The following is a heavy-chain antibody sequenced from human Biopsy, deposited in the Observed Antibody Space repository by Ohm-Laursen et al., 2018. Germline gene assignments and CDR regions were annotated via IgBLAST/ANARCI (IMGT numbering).Heavy chain of an antibody. V-gene: IGHV1-18*01. CDR2: INTRRGDT. J-gene: IGHJ2*01. Sequence: ASVKVSCKASGYTFSDYILNWVRQAPGHGLEWMGWINTRRGDTNYAQKFQGRVTMTRDTSTTTVFMELTSLRSDDTAMYYCARVEDSTRHWYFDLWGRGTQVTVSS. CDR1: GYTFSDYI. CDR3: ARVEDSTRHWYFDL. D-gene: IGHD2-2*01.